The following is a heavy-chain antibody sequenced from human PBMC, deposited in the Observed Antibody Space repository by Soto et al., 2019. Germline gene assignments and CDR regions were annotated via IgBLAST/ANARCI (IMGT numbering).Heavy chain of an antibody. CDR3: TSYCSSTSCYGTGVSFDI. D-gene: IGHD2-2*01. Sequence: VGSLRLSCAASGFTFSGSAMHWVRQASGKGLEWVGRIRSKANSYATAYAASVKGRFTISRDDSKNTAYLQMNSLKTEDTAVYYCTSYCSSTSCYGTGVSFDIWGQGTMVTVSS. V-gene: IGHV3-73*01. CDR2: IRSKANSYAT. CDR1: GFTFSGSA. J-gene: IGHJ3*02.